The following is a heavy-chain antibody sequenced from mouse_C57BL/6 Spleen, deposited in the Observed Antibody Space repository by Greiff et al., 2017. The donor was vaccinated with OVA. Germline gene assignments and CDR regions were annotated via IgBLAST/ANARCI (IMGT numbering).Heavy chain of an antibody. CDR2: IDPSDSYT. CDR3: ARINTTGYYFDY. Sequence: QVQLQQPGAELVKPGASVKLSCKASGYTFTSYWMQWVKQRPGQGLEWIGEIDPSDSYTNYNQKFKGKATLTVDTSSSTAYMQLSSLTSEDSAVYYCARINTTGYYFDYWGQGTTLTVSS. CDR1: GYTFTSYW. J-gene: IGHJ2*01. V-gene: IGHV1-50*01. D-gene: IGHD1-1*01.